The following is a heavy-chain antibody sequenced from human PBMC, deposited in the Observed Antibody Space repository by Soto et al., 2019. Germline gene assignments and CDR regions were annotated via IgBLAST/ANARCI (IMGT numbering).Heavy chain of an antibody. Sequence: QVQLQQWGAGLLKPSETLSLTCAVFGGSVNSGNYYWSWIRQPPGKGLEWIGEMSHSGGTHFNPSLKSRVTISVDTSKNQFSLKMSSVTAADTALYSCARVERGTATTVVDAFDIWGPGTMVTVSS. D-gene: IGHD1-1*01. CDR1: GGSVNSGNYY. J-gene: IGHJ3*02. V-gene: IGHV4-34*01. CDR3: ARVERGTATTVVDAFDI. CDR2: MSHSGGT.